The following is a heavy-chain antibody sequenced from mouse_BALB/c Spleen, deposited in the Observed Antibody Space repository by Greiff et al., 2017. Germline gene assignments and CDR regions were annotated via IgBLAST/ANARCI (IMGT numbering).Heavy chain of an antibody. D-gene: IGHD2-3*01. CDR1: GFTFSSYA. J-gene: IGHJ4*01. Sequence: DVMLVESGGGLVKPGGSLKLSCAASGFTFSSYAMSWVRQTPEKRLEWVATISSGGSYTYYPDSVKGRFTISRDNAKNTLFLQMTSLRSEDTAMYYCARSLYDGYYYYAMDYWGQGTSVTVSS. CDR2: ISSGGSYT. CDR3: ARSLYDGYYYYAMDY. V-gene: IGHV5-9-1*01.